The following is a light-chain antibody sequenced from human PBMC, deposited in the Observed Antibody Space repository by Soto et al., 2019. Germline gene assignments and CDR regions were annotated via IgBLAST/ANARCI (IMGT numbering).Light chain of an antibody. J-gene: IGLJ2*01. Sequence: QSVLPQPASVSGSPGQSITISCTGTSSDVGGYNYVSWYQQHPGKAPKLMIYDVSTRPSGVSNRFSGSKSGNTASLTISGLQAEDEADYYCSSYTSSSTLVVFGGGTKLTVL. CDR2: DVS. CDR1: SSDVGGYNY. V-gene: IGLV2-14*01. CDR3: SSYTSSSTLVV.